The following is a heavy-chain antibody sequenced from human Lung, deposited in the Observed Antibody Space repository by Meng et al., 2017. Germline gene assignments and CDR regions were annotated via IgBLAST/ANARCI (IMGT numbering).Heavy chain of an antibody. CDR1: GVSVTITQW. J-gene: IGHJ4*02. D-gene: IGHD1-7*01. V-gene: IGHV4-4*02. CDR3: ARETLRELGLFHY. CDR2: SSHSGST. Sequence: QLHMQAAGPRLVQPAGTLSLACAVCGVSVTITQWWSWLRQTPGKGLAWIGESSHSGSTVYRPSLQGRVSISLDKSNNEFSLKLTSVTAAETAVYYCARETLRELGLFHYWGQGILVTVSS.